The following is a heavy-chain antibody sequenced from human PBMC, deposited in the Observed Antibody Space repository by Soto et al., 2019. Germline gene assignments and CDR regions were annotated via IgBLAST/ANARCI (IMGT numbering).Heavy chain of an antibody. J-gene: IGHJ2*01. CDR1: GLSFQRYT. Sequence: PGGSLRLSCAASGLSFQRYTISWVRQAPGKGLEWVSGIYGSAARVFYADSVQGRFTISRDNSRNTVYLQMNNLRVEDTAVYYCAIYRYRDHRDLLSFPTRRSSDL. D-gene: IGHD2-15*01. V-gene: IGHV3-23*01. CDR2: IYGSAARV. CDR3: AIYRYRDHRDLLSFPTRRSSDL.